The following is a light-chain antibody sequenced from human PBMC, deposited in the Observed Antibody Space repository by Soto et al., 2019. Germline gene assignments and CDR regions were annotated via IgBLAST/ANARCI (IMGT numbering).Light chain of an antibody. CDR3: QSYDCSLSGYV. CDR2: GNS. Sequence: QSVLTQPPSVSGAPGQRVTISCTGSSSNIGAGYDVHWYQQLPGTAPKLLIYGNSNRPSGVPDRFSGSKSGTSASLAITGLQAVDEADYYCQSYDCSLSGYVFGTGTKVTVL. V-gene: IGLV1-40*01. J-gene: IGLJ1*01. CDR1: SSNIGAGYD.